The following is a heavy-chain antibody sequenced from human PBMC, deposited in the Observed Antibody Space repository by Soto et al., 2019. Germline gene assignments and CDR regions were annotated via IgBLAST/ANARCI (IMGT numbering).Heavy chain of an antibody. CDR3: ARTEQQLVQAHYGMVV. J-gene: IGHJ6*02. Sequence: PSETLSLTCAVYGGSFSGYYWSWIRQPPGKGLEWIGEINHSGITNYNPSLKSRVTISVDTSKNQFSLKLSSVTAADTAVYYCARTEQQLVQAHYGMVVWGQG. CDR2: INHSGIT. CDR1: GGSFSGYY. D-gene: IGHD6-13*01. V-gene: IGHV4-34*01.